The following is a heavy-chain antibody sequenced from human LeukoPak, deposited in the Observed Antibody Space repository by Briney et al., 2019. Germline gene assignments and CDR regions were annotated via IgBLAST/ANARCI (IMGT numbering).Heavy chain of an antibody. V-gene: IGHV3-23*01. CDR1: GFTFHTYA. J-gene: IGHJ4*02. D-gene: IGHD6-19*01. CDR3: AKYNSDWYDDY. CDR2: ISGSGGST. Sequence: GGSLRLSCAASGFTFHTYALTWVRRAPGKGLEWVSAISGSGGSTYYADSVKGRFAISRDNSKNTLYLQMSSLRAEDTALYYCAKYNSDWYDDYWGQGTLVTVSS.